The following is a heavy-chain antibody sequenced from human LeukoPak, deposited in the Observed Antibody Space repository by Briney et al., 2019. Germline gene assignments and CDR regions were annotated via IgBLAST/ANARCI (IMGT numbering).Heavy chain of an antibody. D-gene: IGHD1-26*01. CDR1: GGSFSGYY. Sequence: SETLSLTCAVYGGSFSGYYWSWIRQPPGKGLGWIGEINHSGSTNYSPSLKSRVTISVDTSKNQFSLKLSSVTAADTAVYYCARDLLRPFDYWGQGTLVTVSS. CDR3: ARDLLRPFDY. J-gene: IGHJ4*02. V-gene: IGHV4-34*01. CDR2: INHSGST.